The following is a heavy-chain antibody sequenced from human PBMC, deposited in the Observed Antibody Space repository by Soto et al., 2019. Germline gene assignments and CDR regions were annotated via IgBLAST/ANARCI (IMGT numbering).Heavy chain of an antibody. J-gene: IGHJ3*02. CDR2: IYPSNSGT. D-gene: IGHD4-17*01. CDR3: TSDLDYGGNSETLDI. CDR1: GYSFNNYW. Sequence: PGESLKISCKVSGYSFNNYWIAWVRQRPGTGLEWMGIIYPSNSGTRYSPSFQGQVTISADESISTAYLQWSSLKASDTAMYYCTSDLDYGGNSETLDIWGQGTMVTVSS. V-gene: IGHV5-51*01.